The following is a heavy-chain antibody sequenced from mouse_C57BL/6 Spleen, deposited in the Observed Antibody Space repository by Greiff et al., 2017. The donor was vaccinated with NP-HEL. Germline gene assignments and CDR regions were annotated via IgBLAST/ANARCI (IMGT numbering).Heavy chain of an antibody. D-gene: IGHD2-4*01. CDR3: AKDYDGGSYAMDY. J-gene: IGHJ4*01. CDR2: IWRGGST. Sequence: VQLQESGPGLVQPSQSLSITCTVSGFSLTSYGVHWVRQSPGKGLEWLGVIWRGGSTDYNAAFMSRLSITKDNSKSQVFFKMNSLQADDTAIYYCAKDYDGGSYAMDYWGQGTSVTVSS. V-gene: IGHV2-5*01. CDR1: GFSLTSYG.